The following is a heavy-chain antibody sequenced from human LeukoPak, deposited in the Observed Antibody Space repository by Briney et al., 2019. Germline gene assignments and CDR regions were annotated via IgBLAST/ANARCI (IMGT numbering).Heavy chain of an antibody. CDR3: ARARTEDYYYGMDV. V-gene: IGHV4-39*07. Sequence: SETLSLTCTVSGGSISSSSYFWGWIRQPPEKGLEWIGSIYYSGSSYYNPSLKSRVTISVDTSKNQFSLKLSSVTAADTAVYYCARARTEDYYYGMDVWGQGTTVTVSS. J-gene: IGHJ6*02. CDR1: GGSISSSSYF. CDR2: IYYSGSS. D-gene: IGHD1-14*01.